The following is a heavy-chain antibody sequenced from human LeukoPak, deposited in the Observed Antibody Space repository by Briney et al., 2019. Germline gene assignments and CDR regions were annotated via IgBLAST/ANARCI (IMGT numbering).Heavy chain of an antibody. V-gene: IGHV4-34*01. CDR2: INHSGST. D-gene: IGHD2-2*01. CDR1: GGSFSGYY. CDR3: ARLGDCSSTSCYTYYYYYGMDV. Sequence: PSETLSLTCAVYGGSFSGYYWSWIRQPPGKGLEWIGEINHSGSTNYNPSLKSRVTISVDTSKSQFSLKLSSVTAADTAVYYCARLGDCSSTSCYTYYYYYGMDVWGQGTTVTVSS. J-gene: IGHJ6*02.